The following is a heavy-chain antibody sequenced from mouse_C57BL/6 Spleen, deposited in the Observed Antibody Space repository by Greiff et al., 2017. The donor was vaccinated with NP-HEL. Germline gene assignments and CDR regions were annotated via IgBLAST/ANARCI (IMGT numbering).Heavy chain of an antibody. CDR2: IDPENGDT. CDR1: GFNIKDDY. D-gene: IGHD1-1*01. Sequence: VHVKQSGAELVRPGASVKLSCTASGFNIKDDYMHWVKQRPEQGLEWIGWIDPENGDTEYASKFQGKATITADTSSNTAYLQLSSLTSEDTAVYYCTTGGYGSSPFAYWGQGTLVTVSA. J-gene: IGHJ3*01. V-gene: IGHV14-4*01. CDR3: TTGGYGSSPFAY.